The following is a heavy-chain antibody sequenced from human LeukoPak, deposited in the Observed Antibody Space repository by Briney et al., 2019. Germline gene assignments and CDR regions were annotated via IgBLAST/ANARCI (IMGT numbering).Heavy chain of an antibody. Sequence: SETLSLTCAVPGYSISSGYYWGWIRQPPGKGLEWIGRIYHSGSTYYNPSLRSRVTMSVDTSKNQFSLKLNSVTAADTAVYYCARGGYGTLFDYWGQGTLVIVSS. J-gene: IGHJ4*02. CDR2: IYHSGST. CDR3: ARGGYGTLFDY. CDR1: GYSISSGYY. V-gene: IGHV4-38-2*01. D-gene: IGHD5-12*01.